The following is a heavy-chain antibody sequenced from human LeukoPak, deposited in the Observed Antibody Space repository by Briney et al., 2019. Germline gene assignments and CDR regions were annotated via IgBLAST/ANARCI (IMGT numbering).Heavy chain of an antibody. V-gene: IGHV4-59*01. J-gene: IGHJ4*02. Sequence: SETLSLTCTVSGDSISSYYWSWIRQPPGKGLEWIGYIYYSGSTNYNPSLKSRVTISVDTSKNQFSLKLSSVTAADTAVYYCARVSTIFGVVSRHADYWGQGTLVTVSS. CDR3: ARVSTIFGVVSRHADY. D-gene: IGHD3-3*01. CDR1: GDSISSYY. CDR2: IYYSGST.